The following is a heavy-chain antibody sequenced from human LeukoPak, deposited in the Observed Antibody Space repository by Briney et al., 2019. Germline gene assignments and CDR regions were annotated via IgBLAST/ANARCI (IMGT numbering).Heavy chain of an antibody. CDR3: AKASSYSSSSGYFDY. V-gene: IGHV3-9*01. D-gene: IGHD6-6*01. J-gene: IGHJ4*02. CDR1: GLSFNSYA. Sequence: GGSLRLSCAASGLSFNSYAMSWVRQAPGKGLEWVSGVSWNSGSIGYADSVKGRFTISRDNARNSLYLQMNSLRAEDTALYYCAKASSYSSSSGYFDYWGQGTLVTVSS. CDR2: VSWNSGSI.